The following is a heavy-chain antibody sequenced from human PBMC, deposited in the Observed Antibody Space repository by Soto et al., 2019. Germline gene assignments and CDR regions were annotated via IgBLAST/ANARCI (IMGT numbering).Heavy chain of an antibody. CDR3: AREMDIVLVPAANHYYYGMDV. J-gene: IGHJ6*02. CDR1: GFTFSSYA. CDR2: ISYDGSNK. Sequence: QVQLVESGGGVVQPGRSLRLSCAASGFTFSSYAMHWVRQAPGKGLEWVAVISYDGSNKYYADSVKGRFTISRDNSKNPLYLQMNSLRAEDTAVYYCAREMDIVLVPAANHYYYGMDVWGQGTTVTVSS. D-gene: IGHD2-2*03. V-gene: IGHV3-30-3*01.